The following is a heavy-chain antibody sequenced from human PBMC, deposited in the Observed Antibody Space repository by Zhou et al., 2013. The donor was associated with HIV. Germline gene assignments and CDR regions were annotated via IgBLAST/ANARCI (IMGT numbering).Heavy chain of an antibody. Sequence: QVQLVQSGAEVKKPGASVRVSCKASGYTFTYRYLHWVRQAPGQALEWMGWITPFNGNTNYAQKFQDRVTITRDRSMSTAYMELSSLRSEDTAMYYCARADYFGGFDIWGQGTMVTVSS. D-gene: IGHD4-17*01. J-gene: IGHJ3*02. V-gene: IGHV1-45*02. CDR2: ITPFNGNT. CDR1: GYTFTYRY. CDR3: ARADYFGGFDI.